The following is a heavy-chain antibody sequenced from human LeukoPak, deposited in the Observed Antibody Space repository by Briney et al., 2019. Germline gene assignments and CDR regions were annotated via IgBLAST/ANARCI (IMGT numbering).Heavy chain of an antibody. Sequence: PGRSLRLSCAASGFTFSSYAMHWVRQAPGKGLEWVAVISYDGGNKYYADSVKGRFTISRDNSKNTLYLQMNSLRAEDTAVYYCARGDYYDSSGPFDYWGQGTLVTVSS. CDR1: GFTFSSYA. V-gene: IGHV3-30*04. J-gene: IGHJ4*02. CDR2: ISYDGGNK. CDR3: ARGDYYDSSGPFDY. D-gene: IGHD3-22*01.